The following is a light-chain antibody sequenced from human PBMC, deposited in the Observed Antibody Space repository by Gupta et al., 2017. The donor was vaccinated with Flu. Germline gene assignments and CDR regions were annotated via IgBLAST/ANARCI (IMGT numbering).Light chain of an antibody. V-gene: IGKV3-15*01. CDR2: GAS. Sequence: TLSVSPGERATLSCRASQSVGSKFAWYQQKPGQAPRLLIYGASIRATGVPARFSGSGYGTEFTLTISSRQSEDFAVYYCQQYNDWFLYTFGQGTKLEIK. CDR1: QSVGSK. J-gene: IGKJ2*01. CDR3: QQYNDWFLYT.